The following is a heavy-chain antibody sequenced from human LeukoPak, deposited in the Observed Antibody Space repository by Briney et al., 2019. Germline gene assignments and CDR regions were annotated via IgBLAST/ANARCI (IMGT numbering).Heavy chain of an antibody. V-gene: IGHV4-34*01. Sequence: SETLSLTCAVYGGSFSGYYWSWIRQPPGKGLEWIGSIYYSGSTYYNPSLKSRVTISVDTSKNQFSLKLSSVTAADTAVYYCARDSVDTARDYWGQGTLVTVSS. D-gene: IGHD5-18*01. CDR3: ARDSVDTARDY. CDR1: GGSFSGYY. CDR2: IYYSGST. J-gene: IGHJ4*02.